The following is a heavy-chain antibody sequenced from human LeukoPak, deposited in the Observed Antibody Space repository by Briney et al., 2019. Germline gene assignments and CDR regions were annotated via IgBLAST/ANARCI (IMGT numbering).Heavy chain of an antibody. CDR2: IYHSGTT. J-gene: IGHJ4*02. V-gene: IGHV4-38-2*02. CDR1: GYSISSGYY. D-gene: IGHD6-6*01. CDR3: ASGGGIAARPKDY. Sequence: PSETLSLTCTVSGYSISSGYYWGWIRQPPGKGLEWIGSIYHSGTTYYNPSLKSRVTISLDTSKNQFSLKLTSVTATDTAMYYCASGGGIAARPKDYWGQGTLVTVSS.